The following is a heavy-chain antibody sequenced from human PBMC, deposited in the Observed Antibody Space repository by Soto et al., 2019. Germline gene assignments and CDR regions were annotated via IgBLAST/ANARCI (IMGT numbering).Heavy chain of an antibody. J-gene: IGHJ4*02. CDR1: GYTFTSYG. CDR2: ISAYNGNT. D-gene: IGHD3-10*01. V-gene: IGHV1-18*01. Sequence: QVQLVQSGAEVKKPGASVKVSCKASGYTFTSYGISWVRQAPGQGLEWMGWISAYNGNTNYAQKLQGRVTMTTDTSTSTAYMERRSLRSDDTAVYYCAREAVWLGGSSLPYYFDYWGQGTLVTVSS. CDR3: AREAVWLGGSSLPYYFDY.